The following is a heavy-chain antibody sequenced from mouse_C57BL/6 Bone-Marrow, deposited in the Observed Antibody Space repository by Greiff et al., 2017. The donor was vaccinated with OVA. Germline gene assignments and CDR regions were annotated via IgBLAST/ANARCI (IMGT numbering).Heavy chain of an antibody. Sequence: QVHVKQSGAELVKPGASVKLSCKASGYTFTEYTINWVKQRSGQGLEWIGWFYPGSGSIKYNEKFKDKATLTADKYSSTIYMVLSRLTSEDSAVYYCARNEDKLGRHYFDYWGQGTTLTVSS. J-gene: IGHJ2*01. CDR1: GYTFTEYT. D-gene: IGHD4-1*01. V-gene: IGHV1-62-2*01. CDR2: FYPGSGSI. CDR3: ARNEDKLGRHYFDY.